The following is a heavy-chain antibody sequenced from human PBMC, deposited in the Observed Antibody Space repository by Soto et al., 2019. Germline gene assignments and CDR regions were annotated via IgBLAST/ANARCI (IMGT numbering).Heavy chain of an antibody. V-gene: IGHV4-34*01. D-gene: IGHD1-26*01. J-gene: IGHJ4*02. Sequence: SETLSLTCGVYGGSFSGYYWSWIRQPPGKGLEWIGEINHRGSTNYNPSLKSRVTISVDTSKNQFSLKLSSVTAADTAVYYCARSTYSGTLFDYWVQGTLVTVSS. CDR3: ARSTYSGTLFDY. CDR2: INHRGST. CDR1: GGSFSGYY.